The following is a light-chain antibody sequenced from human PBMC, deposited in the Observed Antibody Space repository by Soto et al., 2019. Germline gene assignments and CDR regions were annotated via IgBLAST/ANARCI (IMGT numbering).Light chain of an antibody. J-gene: IGKJ5*01. CDR2: DAS. V-gene: IGKV1-17*03. CDR1: QCISNY. Sequence: DTQMTQSPSSMSASVGDRVTITCRASQCISNYLAWFQQKPGKAPELVIYDASTLQSGVPSRFRGRRSGTEFTLTISSLQPEDFETYYCQQSYGNLITFGQGTRLEIK. CDR3: QQSYGNLIT.